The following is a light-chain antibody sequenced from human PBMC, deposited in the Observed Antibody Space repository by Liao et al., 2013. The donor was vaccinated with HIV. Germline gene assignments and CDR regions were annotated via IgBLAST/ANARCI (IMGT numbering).Light chain of an antibody. CDR1: KLGNKN. CDR2: EDD. Sequence: SYELTQPPSVSVSPGQTASVTCSGDKLGNKNVCWYQQKPGQSPVLVIYEDDKRPSGIPERFSGSNSGDTATLTISGAQAMDEADYYCQAWDSTAAVFGTGTEVTVL. CDR3: QAWDSTAAV. J-gene: IGLJ1*01. V-gene: IGLV3-1*01.